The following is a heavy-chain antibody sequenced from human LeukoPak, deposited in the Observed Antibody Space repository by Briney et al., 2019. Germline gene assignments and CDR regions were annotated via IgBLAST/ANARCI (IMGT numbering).Heavy chain of an antibody. Sequence: HSGGSLRLSCAASGFTFSSYAISWVRQAPGKGLEWVSAISGSGGSTYYADSVKGRFTISRDNSKNTLYLQMNSLRAEDTAVYYCALDIVVVVAAALDYWGQGTLVTVSS. V-gene: IGHV3-23*01. CDR2: ISGSGGST. CDR3: ALDIVVVVAAALDY. CDR1: GFTFSSYA. D-gene: IGHD2-15*01. J-gene: IGHJ4*02.